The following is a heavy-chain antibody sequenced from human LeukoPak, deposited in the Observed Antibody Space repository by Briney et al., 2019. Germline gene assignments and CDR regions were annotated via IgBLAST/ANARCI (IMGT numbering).Heavy chain of an antibody. Sequence: GGSLRLSCAASGFTFSSYEMNWVRQAPGKGLEWVSYISSSGSTIYYADSVKGRFTNSKDNAKNSLYLQMNSLRAEDTAVYYCARGRLLSFDYWGQGTLVTVSS. CDR1: GFTFSSYE. J-gene: IGHJ4*02. CDR3: ARGRLLSFDY. D-gene: IGHD2-21*01. V-gene: IGHV3-48*03. CDR2: ISSSGSTI.